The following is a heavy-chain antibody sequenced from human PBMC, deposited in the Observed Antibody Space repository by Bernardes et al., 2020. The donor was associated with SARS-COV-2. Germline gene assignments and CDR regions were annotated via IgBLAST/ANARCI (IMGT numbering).Heavy chain of an antibody. D-gene: IGHD1-1*01. J-gene: IGHJ4*02. CDR1: GFTFSSYA. V-gene: IGHV3-23*01. CDR3: AKGRTLTLNDY. CDR2: ISVSGGST. Sequence: GGSLRLSCAASGFTFSSYAMSWVRQAPGKGLEWVSAISVSGGSTYYADSVKGRFTISRDNSKNKLYLQMNSLRAEETAVYYCAKGRTLTLNDYWGQGTLVTVSS.